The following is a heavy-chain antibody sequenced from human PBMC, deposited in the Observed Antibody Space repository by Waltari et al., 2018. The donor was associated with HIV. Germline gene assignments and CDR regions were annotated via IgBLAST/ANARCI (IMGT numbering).Heavy chain of an antibody. Sequence: QVQLQESGPGLVKTSQTLSLTCTVSGGSINSGSYYWNWIRQPAGKGLGWIGRLDTSGSTNYNPSLKSRVTMTADTSKNQFSLRLTSVTASDTAIYYCSRTSTGSDYYYQVDVWGQGTTVTVS. D-gene: IGHD2-21*02. CDR3: SRTSTGSDYYYQVDV. V-gene: IGHV4-61*02. CDR2: LDTSGST. CDR1: GGSINSGSYY. J-gene: IGHJ6*02.